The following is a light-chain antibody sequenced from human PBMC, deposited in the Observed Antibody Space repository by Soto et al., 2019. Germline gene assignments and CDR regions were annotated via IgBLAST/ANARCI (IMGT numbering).Light chain of an antibody. CDR2: GAS. V-gene: IGKV3-20*01. CDR1: QSVSSN. Sequence: IVMTQPPATLTVPPGQRATLSCRASQSVSSNLAWYQQKPAQAPRLLIYGASSRATGITDRFSGSGSGTAFTLPISRLEHEDFAVDYCQQYGSSPHTFGQGTKVDI. J-gene: IGKJ1*01. CDR3: QQYGSSPHT.